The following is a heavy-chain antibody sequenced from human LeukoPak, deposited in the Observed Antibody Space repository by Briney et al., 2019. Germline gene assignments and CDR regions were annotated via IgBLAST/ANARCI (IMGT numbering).Heavy chain of an antibody. CDR1: GFTFGSYW. V-gene: IGHV3-7*01. Sequence: GGSLRLSCAASGFTFGSYWMNWVRPAPRKGLERVASIRQDGGEKYYVDSVEGRFTISRDNAKNALYLQMNSLRAEDTAMYYCASLGTWTRSRLGDYWGQGTLVTVSS. CDR3: ASLGTWTRSRLGDY. D-gene: IGHD3/OR15-3a*01. CDR2: IRQDGGEK. J-gene: IGHJ4*02.